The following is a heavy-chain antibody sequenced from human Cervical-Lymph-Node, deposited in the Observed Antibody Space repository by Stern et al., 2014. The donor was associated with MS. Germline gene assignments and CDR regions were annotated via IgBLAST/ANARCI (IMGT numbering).Heavy chain of an antibody. CDR1: GFIFSSYA. CDR3: ARDTCRGGGCYFRY. D-gene: IGHD2-15*01. Sequence: VQLVESGGGVVQPGRSLRLSCAASGFIFSSYAMHWVRQAPGKGLDWVAFLSNEGSKQFYADSVKGRFTISRDNSNNTLYLQMNSLRPEDTAVYYCARDTCRGGGCYFRYWGQGILITFSS. CDR2: LSNEGSKQ. V-gene: IGHV3-30-3*01. J-gene: IGHJ4*02.